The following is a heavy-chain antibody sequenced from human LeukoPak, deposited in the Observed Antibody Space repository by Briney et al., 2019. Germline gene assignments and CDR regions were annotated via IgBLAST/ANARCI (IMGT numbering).Heavy chain of an antibody. J-gene: IGHJ4*02. V-gene: IGHV1-46*01. Sequence: ASLKVSCKASGFTFSGYYMHWVRQAPGQGLEWMGIINPSGGSTSYAQKFQGRVTMTRDTSTSTVYMELSRLRSEDTAVYYCARGGYGDRIDYWGQGTLVSVSS. CDR2: INPSGGST. D-gene: IGHD4-17*01. CDR1: GFTFSGYY. CDR3: ARGGYGDRIDY.